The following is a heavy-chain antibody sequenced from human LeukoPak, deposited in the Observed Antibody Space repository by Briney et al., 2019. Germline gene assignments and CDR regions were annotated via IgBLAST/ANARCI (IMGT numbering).Heavy chain of an antibody. D-gene: IGHD3-10*01. J-gene: IGHJ6*03. CDR3: ARDLKYYYGSGSYSGHYYYYYMDV. V-gene: IGHV4-39*07. Sequence: SETLSLTCTVSGGSISSSSYYWGWIRQPPGKGLEWIGSICYSGSTYYNPSLKSRVTISVDTSKNQFSLKLSSVTASDTAVYYCARDLKYYYGSGSYSGHYYYYYMDVWGKGTTVTISS. CDR2: ICYSGST. CDR1: GGSISSSSYY.